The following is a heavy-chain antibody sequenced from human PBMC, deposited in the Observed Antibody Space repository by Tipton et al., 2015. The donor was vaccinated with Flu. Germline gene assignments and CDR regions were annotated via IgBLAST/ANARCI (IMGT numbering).Heavy chain of an antibody. J-gene: IGHJ3*02. D-gene: IGHD1-1*01. CDR1: GGSISSYY. Sequence: TLSLTCTVSGGSISSYYWSWIRQPPGKGLEWIGYIYYSGTTSYIPSLKSRVTISVDTSKNQFSLKLGSVTAADTAVYYCARHRKFQLGRGYAFDIWGQGTMVTVSS. CDR3: ARHRKFQLGRGYAFDI. CDR2: IYYSGTT. V-gene: IGHV4-59*08.